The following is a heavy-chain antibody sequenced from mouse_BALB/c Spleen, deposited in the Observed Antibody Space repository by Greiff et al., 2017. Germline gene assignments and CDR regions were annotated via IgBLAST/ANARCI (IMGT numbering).Heavy chain of an antibody. CDR1: GFNIKDYY. V-gene: IGHV14-4*02. D-gene: IGHD2-4*01. CDR2: IDPENGDT. Sequence: EVQLQESGAELVRSGASVKLSCTASGFNIKDYYMHWVKQRPEQGLEWIGWIDPENGDTEYAPKFQGKATMTADTSSNTAYLQLSSLTSEDTAVYYCETITTDWFAYWGQGTLVTVSA. J-gene: IGHJ3*01. CDR3: ETITTDWFAY.